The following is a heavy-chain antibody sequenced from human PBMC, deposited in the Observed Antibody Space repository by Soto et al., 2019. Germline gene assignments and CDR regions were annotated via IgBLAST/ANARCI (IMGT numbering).Heavy chain of an antibody. J-gene: IGHJ4*02. CDR3: EQGGDCYKFGAVY. V-gene: IGHV1-69*01. Sequence: QVQLVQSGAEVKEPGSSVMVSCKASGGGNLRDYRTTWVRRAPGQGLEWMGGINPKLGSANYAQNFQGRVTVTEDDYKNTVYMEPRGLRSDDTAVYYCEQGGDCYKFGAVYWSQRNPVTVSS. CDR1: GGGNLRDYR. CDR2: INPKLGSA. D-gene: IGHD2-21*01.